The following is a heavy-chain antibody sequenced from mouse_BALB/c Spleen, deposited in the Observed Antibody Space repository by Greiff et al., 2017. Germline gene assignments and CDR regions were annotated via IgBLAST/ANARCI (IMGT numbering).Heavy chain of an antibody. D-gene: IGHD1-1*01. J-gene: IGHJ4*01. CDR1: GYSITSDYA. CDR3: ARSHYYGSRGYAMDY. V-gene: IGHV3-2*02. CDR2: ISYSGST. Sequence: DVKLQESGPGLVKPSQSLSLTCTVTGYSITSDYAWNWIRQFPGNKLEWMGYISYSGSTSYNPSLKSRISITRDTSKNQFFLQLNSVTTEDTATYYCARSHYYGSRGYAMDYWGQGTSVTVSS.